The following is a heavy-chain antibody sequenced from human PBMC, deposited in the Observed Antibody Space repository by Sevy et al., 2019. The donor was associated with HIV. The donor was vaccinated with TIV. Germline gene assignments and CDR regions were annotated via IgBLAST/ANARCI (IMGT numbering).Heavy chain of an antibody. V-gene: IGHV3-7*01. D-gene: IGHD3-9*01. Sequence: GGSLRLSCAASGFTFSSYWMSWVRQAPGKGLEWVANIKQDGSEKYYVDSVKGRFTISRDNAKNSLYLQMNSLRAADTAVYYCASLSGSSYWGAFDIWGQGTMVTVSS. CDR3: ASLSGSSYWGAFDI. CDR1: GFTFSSYW. CDR2: IKQDGSEK. J-gene: IGHJ3*02.